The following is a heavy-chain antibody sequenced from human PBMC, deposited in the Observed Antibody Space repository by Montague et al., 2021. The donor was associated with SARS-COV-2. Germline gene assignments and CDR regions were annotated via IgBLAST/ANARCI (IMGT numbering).Heavy chain of an antibody. CDR3: ARVHDYTGYVDS. Sequence: SETLSLTCTVSGGSMRDYYWSWIRQPPGEGLEWIGYIYYSGRTDXNPSFNSRVTLSLDTSKNQFSLNLRSATAADTAFYYGARVHDYTGYVDSWGQGTLVSVSS. J-gene: IGHJ4*02. V-gene: IGHV4-59*01. CDR1: GGSMRDYY. D-gene: IGHD4-11*01. CDR2: IYYSGRT.